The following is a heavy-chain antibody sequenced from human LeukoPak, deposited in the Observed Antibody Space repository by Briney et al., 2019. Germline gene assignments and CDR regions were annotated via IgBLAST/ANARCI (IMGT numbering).Heavy chain of an antibody. CDR1: GGSFSGYY. Sequence: SETLSLTCAVYGGSFSGYYWSWIRQPPGKGLEWIGEINHSGSTNYNPSLKSRVTISVDTSKNQFSLKLSSVTAADTTVYYCARRLVTTKWFDPWGQGTLVTVS. CDR2: INHSGST. CDR3: ARRLVTTKWFDP. J-gene: IGHJ5*02. D-gene: IGHD4-17*01. V-gene: IGHV4-34*01.